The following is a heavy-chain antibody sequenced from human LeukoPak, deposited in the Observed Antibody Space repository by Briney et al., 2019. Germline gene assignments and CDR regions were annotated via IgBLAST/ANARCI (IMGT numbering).Heavy chain of an antibody. CDR3: ARRVQYGSGAYYFDY. Sequence: PSETLSLTCAVYGGSFSGYYWSWIRQPPGKGLEWIGYIYYTGSTNYNPSLKSRVTISVDTSKNQFSLKLNSVTAADTAVYYCARRVQYGSGAYYFDYWGQGTLVTVSS. CDR2: IYYTGST. J-gene: IGHJ4*02. V-gene: IGHV4-59*08. CDR1: GGSFSGYY. D-gene: IGHD6-19*01.